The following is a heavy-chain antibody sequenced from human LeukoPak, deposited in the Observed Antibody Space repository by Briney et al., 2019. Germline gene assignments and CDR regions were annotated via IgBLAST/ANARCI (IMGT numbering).Heavy chain of an antibody. CDR3: AISRNRWEILDY. CDR2: IRYDGSNK. Sequence: PGGSLRLSCAASGFTFSSYGMHWVRQAPGKGLEWVAFIRYDGSNKYYADSVKGRFTVSRDTSKNTVYLEMNSLRPEDTAVYYCAISRNRWEILDYWGQGTLVTVSS. J-gene: IGHJ4*02. D-gene: IGHD3-10*01. CDR1: GFTFSSYG. V-gene: IGHV3-30*02.